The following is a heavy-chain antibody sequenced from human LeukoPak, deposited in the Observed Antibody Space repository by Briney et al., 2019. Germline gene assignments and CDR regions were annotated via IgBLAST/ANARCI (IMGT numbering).Heavy chain of an antibody. V-gene: IGHV3-33*08. D-gene: IGHD6-19*01. Sequence: GGSLRLSCAASGFTFNNFWMHWVRQAPGKGLEWVAVIWYDGSNKYYADSVKGRFTISRDNSKNTLYLQMNSLRTEDTAVYYCARDVQWRFDYWGQGTLVTVSS. CDR2: IWYDGSNK. CDR3: ARDVQWRFDY. CDR1: GFTFNNFW. J-gene: IGHJ4*02.